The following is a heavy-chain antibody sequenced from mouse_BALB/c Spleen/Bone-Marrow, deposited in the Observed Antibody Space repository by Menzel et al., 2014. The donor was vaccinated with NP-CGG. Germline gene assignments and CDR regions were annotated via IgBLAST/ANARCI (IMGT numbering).Heavy chain of an antibody. CDR2: ITYSGST. V-gene: IGHV3-2*02. CDR3: AGIYDYDAVFAY. Sequence: EVQVVESGPGLVKPSQSLSLTCTVTGYSITSDYAWSWIRQFPGNKLEWTGYITYSGSTSYNPSLKSRISITRDTSKNQFFLQLNSATTEDTATYFCAGIYDYDAVFAYWGQVTLVTVSA. CDR1: GYSITSDYA. D-gene: IGHD2-4*01. J-gene: IGHJ3*01.